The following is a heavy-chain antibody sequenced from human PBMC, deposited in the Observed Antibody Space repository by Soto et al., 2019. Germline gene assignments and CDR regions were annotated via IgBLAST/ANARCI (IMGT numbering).Heavy chain of an antibody. CDR2: ISNDGSTD. CDR3: TKESNHHYSSSKWGFDS. V-gene: IGHV3-30*18. Sequence: QVQLVESGGGEVQPGRSLRLSCAASGFTFGVFGMHWVRQAPGKGLEWVAVISNDGSTDYFADSVKGRFAISRDNSKNTLWLQMDSLRPEDTAVYYCTKESNHHYSSSKWGFDSWGQGTLVTVSS. D-gene: IGHD1-26*01. J-gene: IGHJ4*02. CDR1: GFTFGVFG.